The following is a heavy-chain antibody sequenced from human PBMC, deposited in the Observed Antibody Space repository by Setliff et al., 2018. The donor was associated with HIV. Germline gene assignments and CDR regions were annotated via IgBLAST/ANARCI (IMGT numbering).Heavy chain of an antibody. V-gene: IGHV1-69*13. CDR2: IIPIIATT. J-gene: IGHJ4*02. CDR1: GDTFRSHA. Sequence: SVKVSCKASGDTFRSHAISWVRQAPGQGLEWMGGIIPIIATTNYAQKFQDRVTITADEFTNTAYMEVSSLRSEDTAVYYCARNGPHGSGWYNYFDLWGQGTLVTVSS. D-gene: IGHD6-19*01. CDR3: ARNGPHGSGWYNYFDL.